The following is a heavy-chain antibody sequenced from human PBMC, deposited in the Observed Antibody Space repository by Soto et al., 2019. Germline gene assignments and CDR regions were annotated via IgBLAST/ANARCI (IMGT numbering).Heavy chain of an antibody. CDR1: SGSLSSDTW. Sequence: HVQLQESGPGLVKPSGTLSLTCAVSSGSLSSDTWWTWVRQRPGKGLEWIGEIYYSGITKYNPSLKSRVTMSIDKSKNQFSLNLSSVPAADTAVYYCARGGNGYDYDYWGQGTLVTVSS. V-gene: IGHV4-4*02. J-gene: IGHJ4*02. CDR3: ARGGNGYDYDY. CDR2: IYYSGIT. D-gene: IGHD5-12*01.